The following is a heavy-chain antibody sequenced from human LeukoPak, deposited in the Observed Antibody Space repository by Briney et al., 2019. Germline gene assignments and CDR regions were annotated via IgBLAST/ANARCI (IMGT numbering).Heavy chain of an antibody. CDR2: IIPIFGTA. V-gene: IGHV1-69*13. Sequence: SVKVSCKASGGTFSSYAISWVRQAPRQGLEWMGGIIPIFGTANYAQKFQGRVTITADESTSTAYMELSSLRSEDTAVYYCARDIIGTDYYDSSGPGDWGQGTLVTVSS. D-gene: IGHD3-22*01. CDR3: ARDIIGTDYYDSSGPGD. J-gene: IGHJ4*02. CDR1: GGTFSSYA.